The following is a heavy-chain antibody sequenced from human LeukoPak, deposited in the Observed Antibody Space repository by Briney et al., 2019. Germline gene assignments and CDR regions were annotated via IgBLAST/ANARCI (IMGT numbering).Heavy chain of an antibody. D-gene: IGHD1-1*01. CDR3: AKDLGYDYPPDY. CDR2: ISASGGST. CDR1: GFTFSNYA. V-gene: IGHV3-23*01. J-gene: IGHJ4*02. Sequence: GGSLRLSCAASGFTFSNYARNWVRQAPGKGLEWASAISASGGSTYYADSVKGRFTISRDNSKNTLYLQMNSLRAEDTAVYYCAKDLGYDYPPDYWGQGTLVTVSS.